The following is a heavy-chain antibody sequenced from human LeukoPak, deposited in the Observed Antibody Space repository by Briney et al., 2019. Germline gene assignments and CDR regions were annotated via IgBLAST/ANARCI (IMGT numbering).Heavy chain of an antibody. J-gene: IGHJ6*02. CDR1: VYTFTSNG. V-gene: IGHV1-2*02. CDR3: ARNIRWKMEAATTDYYNYGMDV. CDR2: INPNSGGT. D-gene: IGHD1-1*01. Sequence: ASLKVSCKASVYTFTSNGMSWVRQAPGQGLEWMGWINPNSGGTNYAQKFKGRVTMTSDTSISTGYLEVRRLKSDDTAVYFCARNIRWKMEAATTDYYNYGMDVWGQGTTVTVSS.